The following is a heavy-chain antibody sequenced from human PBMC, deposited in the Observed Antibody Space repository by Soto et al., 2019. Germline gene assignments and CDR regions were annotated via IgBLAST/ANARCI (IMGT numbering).Heavy chain of an antibody. CDR1: GYKVSTWHNFTSYW. D-gene: IGHD6-13*01. Sequence: PGESLKISCMGSGYKVSTWHNFTSYWIAWVRQMPGEGLEWMGIIYPGDSDTRYSPSFQGQVTISADKSINSVYLQMDSLRVEDTAIYFCSTVQQLMTGAEYFHHWGQGTLVTVSS. CDR2: IYPGDSDT. V-gene: IGHV5-51*01. J-gene: IGHJ1*01. CDR3: STVQQLMTGAEYFHH.